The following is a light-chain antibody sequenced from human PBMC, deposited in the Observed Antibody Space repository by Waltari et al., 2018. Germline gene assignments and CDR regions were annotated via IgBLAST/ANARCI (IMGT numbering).Light chain of an antibody. Sequence: DIVLTQSPGTLSLSPGERATLSCRASQSVGKSLACYQQRPGQAPRLLIYDASTRATGTPGRFSGSGFGTDFSLAISSLEPEDFAVYFCQHYVNLPVTFGQGTKVEI. V-gene: IGKV3-20*01. J-gene: IGKJ1*01. CDR3: QHYVNLPVT. CDR2: DAS. CDR1: QSVGKS.